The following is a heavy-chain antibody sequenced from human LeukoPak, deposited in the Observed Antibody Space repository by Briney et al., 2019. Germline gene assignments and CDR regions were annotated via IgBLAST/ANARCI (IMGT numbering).Heavy chain of an antibody. CDR1: GGSISSYY. J-gene: IGHJ3*02. Sequence: SETLSLTCTASGGSISSYYWSWIRQPPGKGLEWIGYIYYSGSTNYNPSLKSRVTISVDTSKNQFSLKLSSVTAADTAVYYCARGYYYDSSGYMYAFDIWGQGTMVTVSS. D-gene: IGHD3-22*01. CDR3: ARGYYYDSSGYMYAFDI. CDR2: IYYSGST. V-gene: IGHV4-59*01.